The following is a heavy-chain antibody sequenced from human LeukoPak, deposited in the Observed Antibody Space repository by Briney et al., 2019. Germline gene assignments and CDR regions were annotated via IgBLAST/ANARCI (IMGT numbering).Heavy chain of an antibody. D-gene: IGHD6-6*01. CDR2: INHSGST. J-gene: IGHJ4*02. V-gene: IGHV4-34*01. Sequence: SETLSLTRAVYGGSFSGYYWSWIRQPPGKGLEWIGEINHSGSTNYNPSLKSRVTISVDTSKNQFSLKLSSVTAADTAVYYCATDRKLSSSSTFDYWGQGTLVTVSS. CDR1: GGSFSGYY. CDR3: ATDRKLSSSSTFDY.